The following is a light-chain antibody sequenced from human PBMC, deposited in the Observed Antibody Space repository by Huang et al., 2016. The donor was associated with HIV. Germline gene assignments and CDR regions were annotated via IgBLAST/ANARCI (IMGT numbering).Light chain of an antibody. CDR1: QSLLHSNGYNY. CDR2: LGS. V-gene: IGKV2-28*01. J-gene: IGKJ3*01. CDR3: MQALQTPPKRT. Sequence: DFVMTQSPLSLPVTPGEPASISCRSSQSLLHSNGYNYLDWYLQKPGQSPQLLIYLGSNRASGVPDRCSGSGSGTDFTLKISRVEAEDVGIYYCMQALQTPPKRTFGPGTKVDIK.